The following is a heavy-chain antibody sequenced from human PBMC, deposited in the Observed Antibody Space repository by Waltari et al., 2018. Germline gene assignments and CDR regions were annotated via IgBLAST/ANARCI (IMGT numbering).Heavy chain of an antibody. CDR2: IKQDGSEK. Sequence: EVQLVESGGGLAQPGGSLRLSCAASGLSFSHSWMTWVRQASGKGPEWVANIKQDGSEKYYMDSVKGRFTISRDNAKNSLYLQMNNLRVEDTAVYYCTRGGRDSSWYWRDWGQGTLVTVSS. J-gene: IGHJ4*02. CDR1: GLSFSHSW. D-gene: IGHD6-13*01. CDR3: TRGGRDSSWYWRD. V-gene: IGHV3-7*01.